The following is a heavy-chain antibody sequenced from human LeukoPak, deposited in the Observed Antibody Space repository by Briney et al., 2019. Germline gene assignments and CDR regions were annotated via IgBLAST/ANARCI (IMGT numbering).Heavy chain of an antibody. CDR1: RFTFSSYG. CDR3: ARDNLIVGPTGFDY. D-gene: IGHD1-26*01. J-gene: IGHJ4*02. V-gene: IGHV3-48*04. Sequence: GGSLRLSCAASRFTFSSYGMHWVRQAPGKGLEWVSYIGSGGSIVYFADSVKGRFTISRDNAKNSLYLQMNSLRAEDTALYYCARDNLIVGPTGFDYWGQGTLVTVSS. CDR2: IGSGGSIV.